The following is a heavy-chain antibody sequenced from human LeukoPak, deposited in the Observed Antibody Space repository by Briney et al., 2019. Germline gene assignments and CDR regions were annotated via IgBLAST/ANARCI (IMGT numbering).Heavy chain of an antibody. CDR2: ISSSSTYI. D-gene: IGHD3-10*01. CDR1: GFTFSSYS. Sequence: GGSLRLSCAASGFTFSSYSMNWVRQAPGKGLEWVSFISSSSTYIYYADSVKGRFTISRDDAKNSLYVQMSSLRADDTAVYYCARDRVVSGRFGEVASWGQGTLVTVSS. J-gene: IGHJ5*01. V-gene: IGHV3-21*01. CDR3: ARDRVVSGRFGEVAS.